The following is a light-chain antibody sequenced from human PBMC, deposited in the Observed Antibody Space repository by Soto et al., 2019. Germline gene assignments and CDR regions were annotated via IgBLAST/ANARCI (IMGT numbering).Light chain of an antibody. V-gene: IGKV3-20*01. CDR2: GVS. CDR3: QQYATSPRT. Sequence: EIVLTQSPGTLSLSPGERATLSCRASQSVSSSYLAWYQQRPGQAPRLLIYGVSTRATGIPDRFIGSGSGTDFTLTISRREPEDFAVYYCQQYATSPRTFGQGTTVEI. J-gene: IGKJ1*01. CDR1: QSVSSSY.